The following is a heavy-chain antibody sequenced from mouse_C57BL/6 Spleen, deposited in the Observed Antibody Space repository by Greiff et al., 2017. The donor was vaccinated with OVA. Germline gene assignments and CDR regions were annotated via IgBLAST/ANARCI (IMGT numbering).Heavy chain of an antibody. CDR1: GFSLTSYG. CDR3: ARHEGYLNYYAMDY. V-gene: IGHV2-6-1*01. J-gene: IGHJ4*01. Sequence: VKLQESGPGLVAPSQSLSITCTVSGFSLTSYGVHWVRQPPGKGLEWLVVIWSDGSTTYNSALKSRLSISKDNSKSQVFLKMNSLQTDDTAMYYCARHEGYLNYYAMDYWGQGTSVTVSS. D-gene: IGHD2-3*01. CDR2: IWSDGST.